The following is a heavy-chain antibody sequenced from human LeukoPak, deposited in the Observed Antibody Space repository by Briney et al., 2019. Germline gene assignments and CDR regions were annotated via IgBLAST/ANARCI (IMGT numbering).Heavy chain of an antibody. CDR3: ARRGPYYYDSSGYYLDY. V-gene: IGHV3-7*01. J-gene: IGHJ4*02. Sequence: PGGSLRLSCAASGFTFSSYWMGWVRQAPGKGLEWVANIKQDGSEKYYVDSVKGRFTTSRDSAKGSLYLQMNSLRAEDTAVYYCARRGPYYYDSSGYYLDYWGQGTLVTVSS. CDR1: GFTFSSYW. D-gene: IGHD3-22*01. CDR2: IKQDGSEK.